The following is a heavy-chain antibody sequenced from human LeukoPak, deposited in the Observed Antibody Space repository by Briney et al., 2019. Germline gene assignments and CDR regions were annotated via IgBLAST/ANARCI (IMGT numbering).Heavy chain of an antibody. CDR2: ISGSSVTT. Sequence: GGSLRLSCEGSGFTFSSYAMSWVRQAPGKGLEWVSAISGSSVTTYYADSVKGRFTISRDNSKNTLYLQMNSLRAGDTALYYCAIDWGVDKWGQGTLVTVSS. CDR3: AIDWGVDK. CDR1: GFTFSSYA. V-gene: IGHV3-23*01. J-gene: IGHJ4*02. D-gene: IGHD3-16*01.